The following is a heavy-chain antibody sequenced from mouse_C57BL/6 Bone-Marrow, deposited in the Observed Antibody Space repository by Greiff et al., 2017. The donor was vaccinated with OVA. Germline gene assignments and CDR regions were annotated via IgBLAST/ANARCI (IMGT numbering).Heavy chain of an antibody. V-gene: IGHV1-22*01. D-gene: IGHD2-4*01. CDR2: INPNNGGT. CDR3: ARRDGYDYTWFAY. J-gene: IGHJ3*01. CDR1: GYTFTDYN. Sequence: VQLKQSGPELVKPGASVKMSCKASGYTFTDYNMHWVKQSHGKSLEWIGYINPNNGGTSYNQKFKGEATLTVNKSSSTAYMELRSLTSEDSAVYYCARRDGYDYTWFAYWGQGTLVTVSA.